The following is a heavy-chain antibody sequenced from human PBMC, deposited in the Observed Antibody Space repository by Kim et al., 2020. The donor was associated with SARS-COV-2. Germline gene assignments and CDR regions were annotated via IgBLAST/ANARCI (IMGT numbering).Heavy chain of an antibody. V-gene: IGHV4-39*01. CDR1: GASIDSSDSY. D-gene: IGHD3-10*01. J-gene: IGHJ4*02. CDR2: LYYSGTT. Sequence: SETLSLTCTASGASIDSSDSYWGWIRQPPGKGLEWIGSLYYSGTTYYNPSLKSRVTISADTARNQFSLKMTSATAADTALYYCARHKLRSIWFGALGDFDSWGQGTLVAVSS. CDR3: ARHKLRSIWFGALGDFDS.